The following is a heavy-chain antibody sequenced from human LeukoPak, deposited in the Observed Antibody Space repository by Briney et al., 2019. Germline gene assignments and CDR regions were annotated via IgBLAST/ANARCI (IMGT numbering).Heavy chain of an antibody. Sequence: SETLSLTCTVSGGSISSYYWSWIRQPPGKGLEWIGYIYYSGSTNYNPSLKSRVTISVDTSKNQFSLKLSSVTAADTAVYYCARGRRTIFGVVRNWFDPWGQGTLVTVSS. CDR3: ARGRRTIFGVVRNWFDP. CDR1: GGSISSYY. D-gene: IGHD3-3*01. J-gene: IGHJ5*02. CDR2: IYYSGST. V-gene: IGHV4-59*12.